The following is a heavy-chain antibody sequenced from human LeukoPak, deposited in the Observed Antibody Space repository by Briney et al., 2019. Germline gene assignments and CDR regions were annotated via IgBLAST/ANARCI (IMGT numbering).Heavy chain of an antibody. CDR2: IWDDGSEK. D-gene: IGHD3-10*01. CDR3: ARDANFGYDAFDI. J-gene: IGHJ3*02. V-gene: IGHV3-33*01. CDR1: GFTFSSYG. Sequence: GGSLRLSCAASGFTFSSYGLHWVRQAPGKGLEWVAVIWDDGSEKYYADSVKGRFSISRDNSKNTLYLQVNSLRAEDTAVYYCARDANFGYDAFDIWGQGTMVTVSS.